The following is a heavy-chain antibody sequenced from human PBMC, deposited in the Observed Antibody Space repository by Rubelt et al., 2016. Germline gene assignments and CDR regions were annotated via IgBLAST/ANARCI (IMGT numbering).Heavy chain of an antibody. J-gene: IGHJ4*02. CDR1: GFTFSSYG. CDR3: TRDRGYNTFDY. D-gene: IGHD5-18*01. V-gene: IGHV3-48*04. Sequence: EEQLVESGEGLVQPGGSLRLSCAASGFTFSSYGMNWVRQAPGKGLEWVSYMSPRGPTIYYAASVKGRFTISRDNAKNSLDLQMNSLRVEDTAVYYCTRDRGYNTFDYWGQGTTVTVSS. CDR2: MSPRGPTI.